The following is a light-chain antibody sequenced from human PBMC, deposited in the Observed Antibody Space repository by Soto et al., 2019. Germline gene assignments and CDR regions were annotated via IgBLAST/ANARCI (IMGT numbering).Light chain of an antibody. CDR1: QSVSSN. CDR2: GAS. Sequence: EIVMTQSPVTLSVSPGERATLSCRASQSVSSNLAWYQQKPGQAPRLLIYGASTRATGIPARFSGSGSGTEFTLTISSLQSEDFAIYYCQQYFEWPPMTFGQGTKVEI. CDR3: QQYFEWPPMT. J-gene: IGKJ1*01. V-gene: IGKV3-15*01.